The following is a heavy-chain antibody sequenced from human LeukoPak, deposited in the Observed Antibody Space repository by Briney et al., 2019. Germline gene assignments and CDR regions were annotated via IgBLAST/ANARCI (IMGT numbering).Heavy chain of an antibody. Sequence: ASVKVSCKASGYTFTSYYMHWVRQAPGQGLEWMGIINPSGGSASYAQKFQGRVTMTRDTSTSTVYMELSSLRSEDTAVYYCARAIMNDPRAFDIWGQGTMVTVSS. D-gene: IGHD1-1*01. CDR1: GYTFTSYY. CDR3: ARAIMNDPRAFDI. CDR2: INPSGGSA. J-gene: IGHJ3*02. V-gene: IGHV1-46*01.